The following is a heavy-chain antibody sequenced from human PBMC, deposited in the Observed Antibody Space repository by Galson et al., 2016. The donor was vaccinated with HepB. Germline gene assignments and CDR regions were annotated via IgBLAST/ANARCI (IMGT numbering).Heavy chain of an antibody. D-gene: IGHD6-13*01. CDR1: GGSFSGYS. CDR2: INHSGST. CDR3: ARRVAAAGLDY. J-gene: IGHJ4*02. V-gene: IGHV4-34*01. Sequence: SETLSLTCAVYGGSFSGYSWSWIRQPPGKGLEWIGEINHSGSTNYNPSLKSRVTISVDTSKNQFSLKLSSVTAADTAVYDCARRVAAAGLDYWGQGTLVTVSS.